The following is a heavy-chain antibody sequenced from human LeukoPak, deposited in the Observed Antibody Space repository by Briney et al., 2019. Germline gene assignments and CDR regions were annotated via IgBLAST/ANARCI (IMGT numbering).Heavy chain of an antibody. V-gene: IGHV3-66*01. J-gene: IGHJ4*02. D-gene: IGHD3-10*01. CDR1: GITVSTNY. Sequence: PGGSLRLSCAASGITVSTNYMSWVRQAPGKGLEWVSIIYSGGATFYADSVKGRFTISRENSKNTLWLQMNSLRAEDTAVYYCARGGPYYYGSGSYYTIDYWGQGTLVTVSS. CDR3: ARGGPYYYGSGSYYTIDY. CDR2: IYSGGAT.